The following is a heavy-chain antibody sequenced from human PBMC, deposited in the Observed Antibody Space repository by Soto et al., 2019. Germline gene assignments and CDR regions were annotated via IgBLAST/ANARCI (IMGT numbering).Heavy chain of an antibody. Sequence: GASVKTSCKTSGYTFTSYYMHWVRQAPGQGLEWMGIINPSGGSTSYAQKFQGRVTMTRDTSTSTVYMELSSLRSEDTAVYYCAKDYAGWFDPWGQGTLVTVSS. J-gene: IGHJ5*02. CDR1: GYTFTSYY. D-gene: IGHD2-2*01. CDR2: INPSGGST. V-gene: IGHV1-46*01. CDR3: AKDYAGWFDP.